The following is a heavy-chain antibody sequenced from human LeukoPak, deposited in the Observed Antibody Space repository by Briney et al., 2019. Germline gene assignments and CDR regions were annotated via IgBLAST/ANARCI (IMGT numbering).Heavy chain of an antibody. Sequence: SETLSLTCAVYSGSFSGYYWSWIRQPPGKGLEWIGEINDSGSTNYNPSLKSRVTISVDTSKNQFSLKLSSVTAADTAVYYCARGLRGYDILTGYYNYWFDPWGQGTLVTVSS. D-gene: IGHD3-9*01. CDR3: ARGLRGYDILTGYYNYWFDP. J-gene: IGHJ5*02. V-gene: IGHV4-34*01. CDR1: SGSFSGYY. CDR2: INDSGST.